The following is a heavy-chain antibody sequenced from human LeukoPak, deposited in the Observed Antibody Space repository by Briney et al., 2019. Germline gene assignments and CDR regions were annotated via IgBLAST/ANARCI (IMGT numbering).Heavy chain of an antibody. Sequence: GASVKVSCKASGYRFTSYGITWVRQAPGQGLEWMGWISAYNGNTNYAQKLQGRVTLTTDTSTSTAYMELRSLRSDDTAVYYCAREGYCSGGTCYSTVNWFDPWGQGTLVTVSS. CDR1: GYRFTSYG. V-gene: IGHV1-18*01. CDR2: ISAYNGNT. D-gene: IGHD2-15*01. CDR3: AREGYCSGGTCYSTVNWFDP. J-gene: IGHJ5*02.